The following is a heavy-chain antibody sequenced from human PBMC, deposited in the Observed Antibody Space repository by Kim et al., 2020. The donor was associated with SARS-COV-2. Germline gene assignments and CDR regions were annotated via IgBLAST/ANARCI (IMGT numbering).Heavy chain of an antibody. Sequence: GGSLRLSCATSGFTFSSCAMTWVRQAPGRGLEWVSSITHGGTNAHYAGSVKGRFIISRDDSKNTLFLRLNSLRAEDTALYYCATALWGYTAVDAWGQGP. V-gene: IGHV3-23*01. D-gene: IGHD2-21*01. CDR1: GFTFSSCA. J-gene: IGHJ6*02. CDR3: ATALWGYTAVDA. CDR2: ITHGGTNA.